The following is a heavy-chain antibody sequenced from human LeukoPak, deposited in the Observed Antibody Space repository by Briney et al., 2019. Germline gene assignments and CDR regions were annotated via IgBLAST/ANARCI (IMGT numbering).Heavy chain of an antibody. CDR2: INHSGST. D-gene: IGHD5-18*01. Sequence: PSETLSLTCAVYGGSFSGYYWGWIRQPPRKGLEWVGEINHSGSTNHNPSLKSRVTISVDTSKNQFSLKLSSVTAADTAVYYCARATGYSYGFRTIDFDYWGQGTLVTVSS. J-gene: IGHJ4*02. CDR3: ARATGYSYGFRTIDFDY. V-gene: IGHV4-34*01. CDR1: GGSFSGYY.